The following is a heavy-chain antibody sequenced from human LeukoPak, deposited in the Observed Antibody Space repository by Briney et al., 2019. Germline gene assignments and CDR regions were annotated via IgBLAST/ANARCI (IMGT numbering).Heavy chain of an antibody. Sequence: GGSLRLSCAASGFTFSSYEMNWVRQAPGKGLEWVAFIRYDGSNKYYADSVKGRFTISRDDSKNTLYLQMNSLRAEDTAVYYCAKGAGDSSSWYAIFDYWGQGTLVTVSS. D-gene: IGHD6-13*01. CDR1: GFTFSSYE. CDR3: AKGAGDSSSWYAIFDY. V-gene: IGHV3-30*02. CDR2: IRYDGSNK. J-gene: IGHJ4*02.